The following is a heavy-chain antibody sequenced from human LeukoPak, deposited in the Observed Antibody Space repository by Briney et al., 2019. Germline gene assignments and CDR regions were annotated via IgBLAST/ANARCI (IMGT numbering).Heavy chain of an antibody. CDR2: FVPEDGET. J-gene: IGHJ4*02. Sequence: ASVKVSCKLSGDTLTELSMHWVRQSPGKGLEWMGGFVPEDGETIYAQKFQGRVTMTEDTSTDTAYMELSSLRSDDTAVYFCATLPRGHLFDSWGQGTLVSVSS. CDR1: GDTLTELS. V-gene: IGHV1-24*01. D-gene: IGHD3-10*01. CDR3: ATLPRGHLFDS.